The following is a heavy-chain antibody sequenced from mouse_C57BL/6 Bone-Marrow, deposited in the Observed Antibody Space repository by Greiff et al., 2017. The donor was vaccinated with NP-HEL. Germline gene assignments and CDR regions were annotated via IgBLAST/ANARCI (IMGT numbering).Heavy chain of an antibody. CDR3: ARGSFYDGYYVRYFDV. J-gene: IGHJ1*03. CDR2: INPSSGYP. Sequence: VQLQQSGAELARPGASVKMSCKASGYTFTSYTMHWVKQRPGQGLEWIGYINPSSGYPKYNQKFKDKATLTADKSSSTAYMQLSSLTSEDSAVYYCARGSFYDGYYVRYFDVWGTGTTGTVSS. CDR1: GYTFTSYT. D-gene: IGHD2-3*01. V-gene: IGHV1-4*01.